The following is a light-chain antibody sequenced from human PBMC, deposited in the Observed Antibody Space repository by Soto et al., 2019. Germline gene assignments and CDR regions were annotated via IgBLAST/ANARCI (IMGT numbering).Light chain of an antibody. CDR3: TTWDDSLNGRV. Sequence: QSVLTQPPSASGTPGQRVTISCSGSSTNIGSNAVNWFQHLPGTAPKLLIYSNRQRPSGVPDRFSASRSGTSASLAISGLQSDDEADYYCTTWDDSLNGRVFGGGTKLTVL. CDR2: SNR. V-gene: IGLV1-44*01. J-gene: IGLJ3*02. CDR1: STNIGSNA.